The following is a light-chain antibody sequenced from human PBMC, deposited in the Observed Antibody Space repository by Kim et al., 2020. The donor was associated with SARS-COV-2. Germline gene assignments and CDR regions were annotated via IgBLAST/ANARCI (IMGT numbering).Light chain of an antibody. CDR3: QQSYVTPRT. J-gene: IGKJ1*01. CDR2: AIS. V-gene: IGKV1-39*01. CDR1: QSINKY. Sequence: ASVGDRVTSTCRASQSINKYLNWYQQKPGKAPRLLIYAISNLQSGVPSRFSASGSGADFTLTISSLQVEDFATYYCQQSYVTPRTFGQGTKVDIK.